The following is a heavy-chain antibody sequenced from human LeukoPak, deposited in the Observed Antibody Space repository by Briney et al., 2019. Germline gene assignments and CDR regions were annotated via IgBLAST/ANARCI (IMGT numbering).Heavy chain of an antibody. D-gene: IGHD6-13*01. Sequence: PSETLSLTCTVSGGSISSSSYYWGWIRQPPGKGLEWIGSIYYSGSTYYNPSLKSRVTISVDTSKNQFSLKLSSVTAADTAVYYCAQTVYYSSSWYDTNWFDPWGQGTLVTVSS. CDR3: AQTVYYSSSWYDTNWFDP. CDR2: IYYSGST. CDR1: GGSISSSSYY. J-gene: IGHJ5*02. V-gene: IGHV4-39*07.